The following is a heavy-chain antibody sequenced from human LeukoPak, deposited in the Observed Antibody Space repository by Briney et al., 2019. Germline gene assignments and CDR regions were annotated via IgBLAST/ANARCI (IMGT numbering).Heavy chain of an antibody. V-gene: IGHV3-30*02. Sequence: GGSLRLSCAASGFMFSSYGMHWVRQAPGKGLEWVASIHYDGTNKYNADSVKGRFTISRDNSKNTLYLQMNSLRAEDTAVYYCATTWGSGSFYDYWGQGTLVTVSS. D-gene: IGHD3-10*01. CDR3: ATTWGSGSFYDY. CDR1: GFMFSSYG. J-gene: IGHJ4*02. CDR2: IHYDGTNK.